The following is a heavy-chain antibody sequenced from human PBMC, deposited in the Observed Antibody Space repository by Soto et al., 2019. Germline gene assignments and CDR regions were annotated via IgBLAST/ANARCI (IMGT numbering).Heavy chain of an antibody. D-gene: IGHD3-10*01. V-gene: IGHV4-34*01. Sequence: PSETLSLTCAVYGGSFSGYYWSWIRQPPGKGLEWIGEINHSGSTNYNPSLKSRVTISVDTSKNQFSLKLSSVTAADTAVYYCARGLGYYGSGSYYNSRRDFDYWGQGTLVTVSS. CDR1: GGSFSGYY. J-gene: IGHJ4*02. CDR2: INHSGST. CDR3: ARGLGYYGSGSYYNSRRDFDY.